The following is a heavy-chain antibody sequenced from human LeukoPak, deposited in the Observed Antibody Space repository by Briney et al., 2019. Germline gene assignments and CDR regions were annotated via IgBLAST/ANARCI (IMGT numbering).Heavy chain of an antibody. D-gene: IGHD4-11*01. V-gene: IGHV3-33*06. Sequence: RGGSLRLSCAASRFTFSHYGMHWVRQAPGKGLAWVAVIWNDGSNQFYADSVKGRFTVSRDNSQNTLYLQMNNLRPEDTAVYYCAKDAQRGFDYSNSLEKWGQGTLVTVSS. CDR3: AKDAQRGFDYSNSLEK. CDR1: RFTFSHYG. CDR2: IWNDGSNQ. J-gene: IGHJ4*02.